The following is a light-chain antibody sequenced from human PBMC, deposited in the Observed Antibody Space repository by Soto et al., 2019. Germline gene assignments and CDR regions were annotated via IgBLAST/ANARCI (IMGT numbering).Light chain of an antibody. CDR1: QSVSSSY. J-gene: IGKJ4*01. Sequence: DIVLTQSPGTLSLSPGERAALSCRASQSVSSSYLAWYQQKPGQAPRLLIYGASNRATGIPDRFSGSGSGTDFTLTISRLEPEDFAVHYCQQYDNSPLTFGGGTKVDIK. V-gene: IGKV3-20*01. CDR2: GAS. CDR3: QQYDNSPLT.